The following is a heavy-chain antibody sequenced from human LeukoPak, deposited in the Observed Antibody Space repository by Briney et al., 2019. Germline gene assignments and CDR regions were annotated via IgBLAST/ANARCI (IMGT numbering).Heavy chain of an antibody. V-gene: IGHV3-53*04. CDR1: GFTVSSNY. J-gene: IGHJ4*02. CDR2: IYSGGST. CDR3: AGAHGYSYGYNDY. D-gene: IGHD5-18*01. Sequence: GGSLRLSCAASGFTVSSNYMSWVRQAPGKGLEWVSVIYSGGSTYYADSVKGRFTISRHNSKNTLYLQMKSLRAEDTAVYYCAGAHGYSYGYNDYWGQGTLVTVSS.